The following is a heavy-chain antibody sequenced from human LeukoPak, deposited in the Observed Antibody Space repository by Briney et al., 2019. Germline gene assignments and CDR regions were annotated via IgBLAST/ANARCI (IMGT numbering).Heavy chain of an antibody. J-gene: IGHJ4*02. Sequence: KSGGSLRLSCAAPGFTFSSYSMNWIRQAPGKGLEWVSSISSSTSYIYYADSVKGRFTISKDNAKNSLYLQMNSLRAEDTAVYYCARAGGSTVSHSDYWGQGTLVTVSS. CDR2: ISSSTSYI. CDR3: ARAGGSTVSHSDY. CDR1: GFTFSSYS. V-gene: IGHV3-21*01. D-gene: IGHD4-17*01.